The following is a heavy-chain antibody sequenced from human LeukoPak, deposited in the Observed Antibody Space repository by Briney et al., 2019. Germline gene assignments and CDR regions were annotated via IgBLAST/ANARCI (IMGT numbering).Heavy chain of an antibody. J-gene: IGHJ4*02. Sequence: PGGSLRLSCAASGFTFSSYEMNWVRQAPGKGLEWVSYIYSSGSSTYYADSVKGRFTIYRDNAKNSLYLQMNSLRAEDTAVYYCARGAYGDYVRGYWGQGTLVTVSS. CDR2: IYSSGSST. D-gene: IGHD4-17*01. CDR3: ARGAYGDYVRGY. V-gene: IGHV3-48*03. CDR1: GFTFSSYE.